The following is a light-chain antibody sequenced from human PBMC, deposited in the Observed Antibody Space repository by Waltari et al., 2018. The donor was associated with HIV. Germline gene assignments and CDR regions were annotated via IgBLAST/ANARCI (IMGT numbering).Light chain of an antibody. J-gene: IGLJ3*02. V-gene: IGLV3-25*03. CDR1: ALPKQY. CDR2: KDS. Sequence: SYELTQPPSVSVSPGQTARITCSGDALPKQYAYWYQQKAGQAPVLVIYKDSARPSGIPERFSGSSSGTTVTLTISGVQAEDEADYYCESAHSSLWVFGGGTKLTVL. CDR3: ESAHSSLWV.